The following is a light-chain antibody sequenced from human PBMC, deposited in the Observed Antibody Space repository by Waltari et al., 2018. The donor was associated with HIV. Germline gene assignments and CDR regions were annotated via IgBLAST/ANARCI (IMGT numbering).Light chain of an antibody. Sequence: SYDLTQAPSVSVSPGQTRSITCSGDKVGHTYTCWYHQKPGKSPVLIIYEDTKRPSGHPERFSGSVSGNTATLTISGTQAMDEADYYCQAWDSSTGDYVFGPGTRVTVL. CDR2: EDT. V-gene: IGLV3-1*01. CDR3: QAWDSSTGDYV. J-gene: IGLJ1*01. CDR1: KVGHTY.